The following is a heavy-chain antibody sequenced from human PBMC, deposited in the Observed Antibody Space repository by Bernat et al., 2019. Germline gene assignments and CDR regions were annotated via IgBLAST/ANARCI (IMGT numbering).Heavy chain of an antibody. CDR3: AKVWFGSYYYYYGMDV. V-gene: IGHV3-23*04. J-gene: IGHJ6*02. D-gene: IGHD3-10*01. CDR1: GFTFSSYA. CDR2: ISGSGGST. Sequence: EVQLVESGGGLVQPGGSLRLSCAASGFTFSSYAMSWVRQAPGKGLEWVSAISGSGGSTYSADSVKGRLTISRDNSKNTLYLQMNSLRAEDTAVYYCAKVWFGSYYYYYGMDVWGQGTTVTVSS.